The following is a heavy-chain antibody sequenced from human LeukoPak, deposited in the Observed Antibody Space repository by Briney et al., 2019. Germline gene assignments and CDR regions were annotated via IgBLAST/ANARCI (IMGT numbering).Heavy chain of an antibody. V-gene: IGHV1-46*01. D-gene: IGHD3-10*01. CDR1: GYNFISYY. CDR2: INPSSGST. CDR3: ARGRLVRGVINWFDP. Sequence: ASVKVSCKASGYNFISYYMHWVRQAPGQGLEWMGIINPSSGSTSYAQKFQDRVTTTTDTSTSTAYMELRSLRSDDTAVYYCARGRLVRGVINWFDPWGQGTLVTVSS. J-gene: IGHJ5*02.